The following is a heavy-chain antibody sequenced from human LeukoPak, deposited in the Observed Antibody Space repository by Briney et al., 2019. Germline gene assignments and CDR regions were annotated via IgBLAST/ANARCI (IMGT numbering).Heavy chain of an antibody. Sequence: SQTLSLTCTVSGGSISSGDYYWSWIRQPPGKGLEWIGYIYYSGSTYYNPSLKSRVTISVDTSKNQFSLKLSSVTAADTAVYYCARAPRDGSSWYYYYHMDVWGKGTTVTVSS. CDR1: GGSISSGDYY. CDR3: ARAPRDGSSWYYYYHMDV. V-gene: IGHV4-30-4*08. J-gene: IGHJ6*03. D-gene: IGHD6-13*01. CDR2: IYYSGST.